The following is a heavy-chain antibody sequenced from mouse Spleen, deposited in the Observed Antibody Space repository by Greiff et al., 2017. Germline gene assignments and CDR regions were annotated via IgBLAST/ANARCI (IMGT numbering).Heavy chain of an antibody. J-gene: IGHJ4*01. V-gene: IGHV3-6*01. CDR2: ISYDGSN. Sequence: EVQLQESGPGLVKPSQSLSLTCSVTGYSITSGYYWNWIRQFPGNKLEWMGYISYDGSNNYNPSLKNRISITRDTSKNQFFLKLSSVTTEDTATYYCASWDGYSYAMDYWGQGTSVTVSS. CDR3: ASWDGYSYAMDY. CDR1: GYSITSGYY. D-gene: IGHD2-3*01.